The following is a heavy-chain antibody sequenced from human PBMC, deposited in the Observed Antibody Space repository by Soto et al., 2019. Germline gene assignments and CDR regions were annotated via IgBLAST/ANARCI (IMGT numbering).Heavy chain of an antibody. CDR2: IYHSGST. CDR3: ARDGGYNLDY. CDR1: VCSISSGNL. D-gene: IGHD6-25*01. V-gene: IGHV4-4*02. J-gene: IGHJ4*02. Sequence: SETLSITCAVSVCSISSGNLWSWVRQPPGKGLEWIGQIYHSGSTDYNPSLKSRVTISVDKSKNQFSLKLSSVTAADTAVYYCARDGGYNLDYWGQGTLVTVSS.